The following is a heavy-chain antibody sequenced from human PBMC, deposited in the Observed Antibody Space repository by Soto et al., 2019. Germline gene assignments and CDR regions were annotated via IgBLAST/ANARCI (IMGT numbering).Heavy chain of an antibody. Sequence: PGGSLRLSCAASGFTFSNAWMSWVRQAPGKGLEWVGRIKSKTDGGTTDYAAPVKGRFTISRDDSKNTLYLQMNSLKTEDTAVYYCTTAWESVYYFDYWGQGTLVTVSS. J-gene: IGHJ4*02. CDR1: GFTFSNAW. V-gene: IGHV3-15*01. CDR2: IKSKTDGGTT. D-gene: IGHD1-26*01. CDR3: TTAWESVYYFDY.